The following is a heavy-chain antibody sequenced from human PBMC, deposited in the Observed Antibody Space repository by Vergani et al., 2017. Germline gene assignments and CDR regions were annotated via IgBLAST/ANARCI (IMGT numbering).Heavy chain of an antibody. CDR3: ARDGRIDAECNELDY. J-gene: IGHJ4*02. CDR2: VNPEGTNT. D-gene: IGHD1-1*01. CDR1: GFTFSMHW. V-gene: IGHV3-74*01. Sequence: EVQLVESGGGLVQPGGSLRLSCAASGFTFSMHWMHWVRHAPGKGLVWVSRVNPEGTNTPYADSVKGRVTISRDNAKNMMYLKLNSLRDEDTAVYLCARDGRIDAECNELDYWGQGTLVTVSS.